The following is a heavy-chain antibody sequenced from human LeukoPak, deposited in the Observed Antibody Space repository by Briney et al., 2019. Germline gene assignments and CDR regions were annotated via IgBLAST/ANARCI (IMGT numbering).Heavy chain of an antibody. Sequence: HPGGSLRLSCAASGFAFSSFAMGWVRQAPGKGLEWVSVIYSGGSTYYADSVKGRFTISRDNSKNTLYLQMNSLRAEDTAVYYCARAGDYYDSSGQGFDYWGQGTLVTVSS. CDR1: GFAFSSFA. J-gene: IGHJ4*02. V-gene: IGHV3-53*01. CDR3: ARAGDYYDSSGQGFDY. CDR2: IYSGGST. D-gene: IGHD3-22*01.